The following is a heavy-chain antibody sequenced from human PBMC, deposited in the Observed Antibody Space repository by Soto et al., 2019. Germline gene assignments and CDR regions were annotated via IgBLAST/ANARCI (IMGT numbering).Heavy chain of an antibody. CDR3: AKSDDYGPKDAFEI. J-gene: IGHJ3*02. CDR1: GGTFSSYA. D-gene: IGHD4-17*01. CDR2: IIPFFGTA. V-gene: IGHV1-69*06. Sequence: QVQLVQSGAEVKKPGSSVKVSCKASGGTFSSYALNWVRQAPGQGLEWMGGIIPFFGTANYAQKFQGRVTITADKSTSTAYMELSSLRSEDTAVYYCAKSDDYGPKDAFEIWGQGTMVTVSS.